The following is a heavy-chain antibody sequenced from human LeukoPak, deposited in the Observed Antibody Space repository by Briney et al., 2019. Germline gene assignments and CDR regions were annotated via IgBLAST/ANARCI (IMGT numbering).Heavy chain of an antibody. J-gene: IGHJ6*02. CDR3: ARDLGGGYSYGWGDYYGMDV. CDR1: GYTFTSYG. D-gene: IGHD5-18*01. V-gene: IGHV1-18*01. Sequence: APVKVSCKASGYTFTSYGISWVRQAPGQGLEWMGWTSAYNGNTNYAQKLQGRVTMTTDTSTSTAYMELRSLRSDDTAVYYCARDLGGGYSYGWGDYYGMDVWGQGTTVTVSS. CDR2: TSAYNGNT.